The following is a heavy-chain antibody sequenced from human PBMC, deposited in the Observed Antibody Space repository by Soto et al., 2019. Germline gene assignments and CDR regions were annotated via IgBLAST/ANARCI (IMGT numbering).Heavy chain of an antibody. J-gene: IGHJ3*02. V-gene: IGHV4-30-4*01. Sequence: PSETLSLTCTVSGGSLSSGDYYWSWIRQPPGKGPEWIGYIHYTGRTNYNPSLKSRITLSVDTSKNQNSMKLSTVTAADTAVFFCVRAFGDPNDYDSSGYSLKDAFDIWGQGTMVT. CDR3: VRAFGDPNDYDSSGYSLKDAFDI. D-gene: IGHD3-22*01. CDR1: GGSLSSGDYY. CDR2: IHYTGRT.